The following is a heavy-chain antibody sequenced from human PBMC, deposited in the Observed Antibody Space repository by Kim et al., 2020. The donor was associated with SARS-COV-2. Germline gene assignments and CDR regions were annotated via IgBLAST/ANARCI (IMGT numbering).Heavy chain of an antibody. V-gene: IGHV3-23*01. Sequence: GGSLRLSCAASGFTFSNYAMSWVRQAPGKGLEWVSTIGGSGSATYYADSMKGRFTISRDNPKKMVYLQIDSLRAEETAVYYCAKDREDSTVTTTPGSTWYFDLWGRGTLVTVSS. CDR3: AKDREDSTVTTTPGSTWYFDL. CDR1: GFTFSNYA. D-gene: IGHD4-17*01. J-gene: IGHJ2*01. CDR2: IGGSGSAT.